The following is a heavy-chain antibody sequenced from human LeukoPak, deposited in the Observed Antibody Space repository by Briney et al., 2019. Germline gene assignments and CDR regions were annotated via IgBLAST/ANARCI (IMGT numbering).Heavy chain of an antibody. J-gene: IGHJ3*02. Sequence: GGSPRLSCAASGFTFSSYGMHWVRQAPGKGLQWVAVISYDGSNKYYADSVKGRFTISRDNSKNTLYLQMNSLRAEDTAVYYCAKVELPCSSTSCYYDGDAFDIWGQGTMVTVSS. CDR3: AKVELPCSSTSCYYDGDAFDI. CDR2: ISYDGSNK. D-gene: IGHD2-2*01. CDR1: GFTFSSYG. V-gene: IGHV3-30*18.